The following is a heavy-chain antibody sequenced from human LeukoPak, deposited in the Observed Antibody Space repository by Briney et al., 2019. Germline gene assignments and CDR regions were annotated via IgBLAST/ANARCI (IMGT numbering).Heavy chain of an antibody. J-gene: IGHJ5*02. V-gene: IGHV4-59*01. CDR2: IYYSGST. CDR3: VKRTIFGVHNWFDP. CDR1: GGSISSYY. Sequence: SSETLSLTCTVSGGSISSYYWSWIRQPPGKGLEWIGYIYYSGSTNYNPSLKSRVTISVDTSKNQFSLKLSSVTAADTAVYYCVKRTIFGVHNWFDPWGQGTLVTVSS. D-gene: IGHD3-3*01.